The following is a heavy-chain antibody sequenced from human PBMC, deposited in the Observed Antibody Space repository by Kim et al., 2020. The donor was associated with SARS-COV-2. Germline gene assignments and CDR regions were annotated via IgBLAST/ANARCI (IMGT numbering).Heavy chain of an antibody. J-gene: IGHJ5*02. Sequence: SVKVSCKASGGTFSSYAISWVRQAPGQGLEWMGGIIPIFGTANYAQKFQGRVTITADESTSTAYMELSSLRSEDTAVYYCARGGSGTMVRGVQNWFDPWGQGTLVTVSP. V-gene: IGHV1-69*13. CDR1: GGTFSSYA. CDR2: IIPIFGTA. D-gene: IGHD3-10*01. CDR3: ARGGSGTMVRGVQNWFDP.